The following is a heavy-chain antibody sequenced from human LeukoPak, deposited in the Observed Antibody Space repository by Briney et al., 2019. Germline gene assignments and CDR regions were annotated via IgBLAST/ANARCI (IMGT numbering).Heavy chain of an antibody. J-gene: IGHJ4*02. Sequence: PSETLSLTCTVSGGSISRIIDYWGWIRQPPGKGLEWTGSIYYSGGTFYNPSLKSRVTISVDTSKNQFSLKLSSVTAADTAIYYCARNESILGTTGLNDFFDDWGLGTLVTVSS. CDR1: GGSISRIIDY. D-gene: IGHD1-26*01. CDR2: IYYSGGT. V-gene: IGHV4-39*01. CDR3: ARNESILGTTGLNDFFDD.